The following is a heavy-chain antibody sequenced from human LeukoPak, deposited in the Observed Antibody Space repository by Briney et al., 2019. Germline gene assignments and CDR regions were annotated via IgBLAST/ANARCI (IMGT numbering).Heavy chain of an antibody. Sequence: GGSLRLSCAASGFTFSSYGMHWVRQAPGKGLEWVAVIWYDGTNKNYAESVKGRFTISRDNAMNTLYLQVNSLRAEDTAVYYCARDGYSSSLNYWGQGTLVTVSS. CDR3: ARDGYSSSLNY. J-gene: IGHJ4*02. D-gene: IGHD6-13*01. CDR1: GFTFSSYG. V-gene: IGHV3-33*01. CDR2: IWYDGTNK.